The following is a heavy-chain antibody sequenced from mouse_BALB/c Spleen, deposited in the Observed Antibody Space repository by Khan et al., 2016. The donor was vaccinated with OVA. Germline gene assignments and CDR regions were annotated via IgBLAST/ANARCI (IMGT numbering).Heavy chain of an antibody. V-gene: IGHV1-7*01. D-gene: IGHD2-10*02. CDR1: GYSFTSYW. J-gene: IGHJ3*01. Sequence: VQLQESGAELAKPGASVKMSCKASGYSFTSYWKHWVRQRPGQGLEWIGYINPSTGYTVYNQKFKDKATLTADKSSSTAYMQLSSLTSEASAIFYCARGGYGSFAYWGQGTLVTVSA. CDR3: ARGGYGSFAY. CDR2: INPSTGYT.